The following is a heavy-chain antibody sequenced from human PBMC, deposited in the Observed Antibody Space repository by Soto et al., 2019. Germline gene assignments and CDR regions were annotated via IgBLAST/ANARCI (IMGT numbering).Heavy chain of an antibody. V-gene: IGHV1-2*02. J-gene: IGHJ5*02. CDR1: GYIFTAYF. D-gene: IGHD2-8*01. Sequence: GASVKVSCKASGYIFTAYFIYWVRQAPGQGLEWMGWINPKSGGTNYSQRFQDRATMTRDTSISTAYMELSRLRFDDMAVYYCARVPISVINANKWFDPWGQGTLVTVSS. CDR3: ARVPISVINANKWFDP. CDR2: INPKSGGT.